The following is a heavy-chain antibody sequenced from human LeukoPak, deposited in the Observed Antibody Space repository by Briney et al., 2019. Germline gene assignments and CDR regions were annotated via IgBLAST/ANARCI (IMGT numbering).Heavy chain of an antibody. J-gene: IGHJ4*02. CDR1: GFTFSSYA. V-gene: IGHV3-23*01. CDR2: ISGSGGST. Sequence: PGGSLRLSCAASGFTFSSYAMSWVRQAPGKGLEWVSAISGSGGSTYYADSVKGRFTISRDNSKNTLYLQMNSLRAEDTAVYYCAKDPSSYSSSWSTFDYWGQGTLVTVSS. CDR3: AKDPSSYSSSWSTFDY. D-gene: IGHD6-13*01.